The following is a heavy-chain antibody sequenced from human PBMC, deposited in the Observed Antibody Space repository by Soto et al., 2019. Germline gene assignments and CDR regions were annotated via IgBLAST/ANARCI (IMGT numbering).Heavy chain of an antibody. CDR3: ARSPDYYGSGSYYFDY. J-gene: IGHJ4*02. Sequence: SETLSLTCTVSGGSVSSGSYYWSWIRQPPGKGLEWIGYIYYSGSTNYNPSLKSRVTISVDTSKNQFSLKLSSVTAADTAVYYCARSPDYYGSGSYYFDYWGQGTLVTVSS. CDR1: GGSVSSGSYY. D-gene: IGHD3-10*01. V-gene: IGHV4-61*01. CDR2: IYYSGST.